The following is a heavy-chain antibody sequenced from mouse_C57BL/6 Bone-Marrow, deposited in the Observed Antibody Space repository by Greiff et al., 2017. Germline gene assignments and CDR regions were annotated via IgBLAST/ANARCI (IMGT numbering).Heavy chain of an antibody. CDR3: ASSYYYGSSPWCFDV. CDR2: VYPYNGGT. D-gene: IGHD1-1*01. Sequence: EVQVVESGPVLVKPGPSVKISCKASGFTFTDYYMHWVKQSHGKSLEWIGLVYPYNGGTSYNQKFKGKATLTVDTSSSTAYMELNSLTSEDSAVYYCASSYYYGSSPWCFDVWGTGTTVTVSS. V-gene: IGHV1-36*01. J-gene: IGHJ1*03. CDR1: GFTFTDYY.